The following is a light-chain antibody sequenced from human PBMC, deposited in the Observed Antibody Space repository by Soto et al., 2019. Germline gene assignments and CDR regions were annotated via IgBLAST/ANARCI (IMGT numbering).Light chain of an antibody. CDR1: QSISTY. CDR2: AAS. CDR3: QQRYSTPRT. J-gene: IGKJ2*02. V-gene: IGKV1-39*01. Sequence: DIQMTQSPSSLSASVGDRVTITCRASQSISTYLNWYQQKVGKAPTLLIYAASSLQRGVPSRFSGRGSGTEFTLTISSLQPEHFATYYCQQRYSTPRTFGQGTKLEIK.